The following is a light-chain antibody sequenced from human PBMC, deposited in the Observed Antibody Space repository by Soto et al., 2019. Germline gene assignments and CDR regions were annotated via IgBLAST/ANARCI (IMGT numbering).Light chain of an antibody. J-gene: IGKJ1*01. Sequence: EIVMTQSPATLSLSPGERATLSCRASESVRSSLAWYQQKFGQTPRLLIYGASTRATGVPARFSGSESGTELNLPISPLHSEDFAVSYCQQYSNWQTCGKGTKV. CDR3: QQYSNWQT. CDR1: ESVRSS. CDR2: GAS. V-gene: IGKV3-15*01.